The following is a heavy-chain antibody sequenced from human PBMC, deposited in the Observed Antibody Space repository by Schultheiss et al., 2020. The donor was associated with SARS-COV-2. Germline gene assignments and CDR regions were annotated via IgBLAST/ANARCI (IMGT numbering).Heavy chain of an antibody. V-gene: IGHV3-48*02. CDR2: ISSSSSTI. D-gene: IGHD6-13*01. CDR1: GFTFSSYN. CDR3: ARGGYSSSWYRDNYFDY. Sequence: GGSLRLSCAASGFTFSSYNMNWVRQAPVKGLEWVSYISSSSSTIYYADSVKGRFTISRDNAKNSVYLQMNSLRDEDTAVYYCARGGYSSSWYRDNYFDYWGQGTLVTVSS. J-gene: IGHJ4*02.